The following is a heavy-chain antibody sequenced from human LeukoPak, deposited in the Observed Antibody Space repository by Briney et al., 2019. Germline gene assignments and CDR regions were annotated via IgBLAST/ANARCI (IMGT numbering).Heavy chain of an antibody. V-gene: IGHV1-69*05. CDR1: GGTFSSYA. CDR2: IIPIFGTA. J-gene: IGHJ3*02. Sequence: ASVKVSCKASGGTFSSYAISWVRQTPGQGLEWMGGIIPIFGTANYAQKLQGRVTMTTDTSTSTAYMELRSLRSDDTGVYYCARDKGAFDIWGQGTMVTVSS. CDR3: ARDKGAFDI.